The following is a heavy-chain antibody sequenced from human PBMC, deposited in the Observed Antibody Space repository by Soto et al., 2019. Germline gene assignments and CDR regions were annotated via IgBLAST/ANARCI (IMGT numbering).Heavy chain of an antibody. V-gene: IGHV3-23*01. CDR1: GFTFSSYA. J-gene: IGHJ2*01. CDR3: AKAAGYSSSWHWYFDL. Sequence: EVQLLESGGGLVQPGGSLRLSCAASGFTFSSYAMSWVRQAPGKGLEWVSAISGSGGNTYYADSVKGRFTISRDNSKNTLYLQMNSLRAEDTAVYYCAKAAGYSSSWHWYFDLWGRGTLVTVSS. D-gene: IGHD6-13*01. CDR2: ISGSGGNT.